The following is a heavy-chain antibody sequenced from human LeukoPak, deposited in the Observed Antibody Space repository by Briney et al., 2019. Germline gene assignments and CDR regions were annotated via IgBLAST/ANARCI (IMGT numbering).Heavy chain of an antibody. V-gene: IGHV4-39*01. CDR1: GGSISSSSHY. CDR3: TRKDYSLYYFDY. CDR2: IYYSGST. Sequence: SETLSLTCTVTGGSISSSSHYWGWIRRPPGRGLEWIGSIYYSGSTYYNPSLKSRVTISVDTSKNQFSLKLSSVTAADTAVYYCTRKDYSLYYFDYWGQGTLVTVSS. J-gene: IGHJ4*02. D-gene: IGHD2-15*01.